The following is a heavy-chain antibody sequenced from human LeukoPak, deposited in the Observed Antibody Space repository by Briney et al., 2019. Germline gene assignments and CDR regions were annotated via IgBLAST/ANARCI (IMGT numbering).Heavy chain of an antibody. D-gene: IGHD6-13*01. Sequence: GASVKVSCKASGYTFATYGFCWVRQAPGHGLEWMGWISSNTGKTDYAQKFQGGVTLTTDTPTSTAYMELRSLRPDDTALYYCAKVAGDRMDYWGQGTLLTVSS. CDR2: ISSNTGKT. CDR3: AKVAGDRMDY. V-gene: IGHV1-18*01. J-gene: IGHJ4*02. CDR1: GYTFATYG.